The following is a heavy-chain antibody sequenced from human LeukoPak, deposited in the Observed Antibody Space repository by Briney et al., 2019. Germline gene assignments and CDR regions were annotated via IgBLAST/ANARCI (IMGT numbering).Heavy chain of an antibody. CDR2: INYSGST. CDR3: ARVWTDYDSSGYQRYYFDY. J-gene: IGHJ4*02. V-gene: IGHV4-34*01. Sequence: SETLSLTCAVYGGSFSGYYWSWIRQPPGKGLEWIGEINYSGSTNYNPSLKSRVTISVDTSKNQFSLKLSSVTAADTAVYYCARVWTDYDSSGYQRYYFDYWGQGTLVTVSS. D-gene: IGHD3-22*01. CDR1: GGSFSGYY.